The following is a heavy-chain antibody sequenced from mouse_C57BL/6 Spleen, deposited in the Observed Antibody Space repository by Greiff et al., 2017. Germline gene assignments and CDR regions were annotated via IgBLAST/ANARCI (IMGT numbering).Heavy chain of an antibody. J-gene: IGHJ3*01. V-gene: IGHV1-61*01. CDR3: ARDYGSRRFAY. CDR2: IYPSDSET. CDR1: GYTFTSYW. Sequence: VQLQQSGAELVRPGSSVKLSCKASGYTFTSYWMDWVKQRPGQGLEWIGNIYPSDSETHYNQKFKDKATLTVDKSSSTAYMQLSSLTSEDSAVYYCARDYGSRRFAYWGQGTLVTVSA. D-gene: IGHD1-1*01.